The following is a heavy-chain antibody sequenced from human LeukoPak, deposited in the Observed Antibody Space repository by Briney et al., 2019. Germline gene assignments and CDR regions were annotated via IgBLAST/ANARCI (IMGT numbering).Heavy chain of an antibody. CDR1: GYTFTNYG. D-gene: IGHD2-15*01. CDR2: ISAYNGNP. J-gene: IGHJ4*02. Sequence: ASVNVSCKASGYTFTNYGISWVRQAPGQGLEWMGWISAYNGNPKYAQKLQGRVTMTTDTSTSTAYMELRSLRSDDTAVYYCAREACSGGSCYFTDYWGQGTLVTVSS. CDR3: AREACSGGSCYFTDY. V-gene: IGHV1-18*01.